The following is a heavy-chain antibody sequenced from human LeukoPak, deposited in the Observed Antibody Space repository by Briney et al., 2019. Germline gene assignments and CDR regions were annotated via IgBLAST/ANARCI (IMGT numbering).Heavy chain of an antibody. J-gene: IGHJ4*02. CDR1: GGSIGSSSYY. Sequence: SETLSLTCTVSGGSIGSSSYYGGWIRQPPGKGLEWIGSIYYSGSTYYNPSLKSRVTISVDTSKNQFSLKLSSVTAADTAVYYCARHSSGSGYYPYFDYWGQGTLVTVSS. D-gene: IGHD3-22*01. CDR3: ARHSSGSGYYPYFDY. CDR2: IYYSGST. V-gene: IGHV4-39*01.